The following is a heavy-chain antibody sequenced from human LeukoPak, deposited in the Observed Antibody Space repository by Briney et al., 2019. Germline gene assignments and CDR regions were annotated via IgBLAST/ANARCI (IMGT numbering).Heavy chain of an antibody. V-gene: IGHV1-8*03. CDR3: ARVAGSIDY. D-gene: IGHD6-19*01. J-gene: IGHJ4*02. CDR1: GYTFTTYD. Sequence: GASVKVSCKASGYTFTTYDINWVRQATGQGLEWMGWMNPNSGYTGFAQKFQGRVTFTRATSIGTAYMELSSLRSEDTAVYYCARVAGSIDYWGQGTLVTVSS. CDR2: MNPNSGYT.